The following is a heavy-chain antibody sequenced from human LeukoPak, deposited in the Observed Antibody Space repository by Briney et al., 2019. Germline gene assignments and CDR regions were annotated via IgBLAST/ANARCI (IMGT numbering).Heavy chain of an antibody. Sequence: PSETLSLTCAVYGESLNGHYWSWIRQSPGKGLEWIGEGSDRGGTKFNPSLKSRVTISADTSKNQFSLRLNSVTAADTAVYHCAKNGQTGFSFDPWGQGTLVTVSS. V-gene: IGHV4-34*01. CDR2: GSDRGGT. D-gene: IGHD3-9*01. CDR3: AKNGQTGFSFDP. J-gene: IGHJ5*02. CDR1: GESLNGHY.